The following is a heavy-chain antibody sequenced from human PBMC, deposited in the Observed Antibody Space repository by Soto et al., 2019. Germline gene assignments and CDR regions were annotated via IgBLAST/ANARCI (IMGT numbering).Heavy chain of an antibody. J-gene: IGHJ4*02. CDR2: ISGSGGNT. CDR3: AKDPWAGNFDY. V-gene: IGHV3-23*01. D-gene: IGHD6-19*01. Sequence: EVQLLESGGGLVQPGGSLRLSCAASGFTFSSYAMTWVRQAPGKGLEWVSAISGSGGNTYYADSVKGRFTISRDNSKKTLYLKMNSLRPKTTAVFSCAKDPWAGNFDYGGRQAVVPVS. CDR1: GFTFSSYA.